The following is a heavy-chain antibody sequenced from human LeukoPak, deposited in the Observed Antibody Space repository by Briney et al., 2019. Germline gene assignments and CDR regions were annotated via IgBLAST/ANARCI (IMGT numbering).Heavy chain of an antibody. CDR1: GYSISSGYY. J-gene: IGHJ4*02. V-gene: IGHV4-38-2*01. D-gene: IGHD3-3*01. CDR2: IYHSGST. CDR3: ARSSITIFGVVIEYYFDY. Sequence: SETLSLTCGVSGYSISSGYYWGWIRQPPGKGLEWIGSIYHSGSTYYNPSLKSRVTISVDTSKNQFPLKLSSVTAADTAVYYCARSSITIFGVVIEYYFDYWGQGALVTVSS.